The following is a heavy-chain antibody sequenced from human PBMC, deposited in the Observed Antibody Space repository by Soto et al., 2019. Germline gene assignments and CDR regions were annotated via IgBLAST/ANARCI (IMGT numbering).Heavy chain of an antibody. CDR1: GGTFSSYT. CDR3: ARGSALFDWYLYGAFDI. Sequence: GASVKVSCKASGGTFSSYTISWVRQAPGQGLEWMGRIIPILGIANYAQKFQGRVTITADKSTSTAYMELSSLRSEDTAVYYCARGSALFDWYLYGAFDIWGQGTMVTVSS. V-gene: IGHV1-69*02. CDR2: IIPILGIA. J-gene: IGHJ3*02. D-gene: IGHD3-9*01.